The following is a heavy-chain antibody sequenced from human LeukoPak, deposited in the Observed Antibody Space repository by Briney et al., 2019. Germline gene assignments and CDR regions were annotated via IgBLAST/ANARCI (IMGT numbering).Heavy chain of an antibody. CDR3: TTLSESSDT. D-gene: IGHD1-26*01. J-gene: IGHJ4*02. V-gene: IGHV3-15*01. Sequence: GGSLRLSCAASGFTFSSYAMNWVRQAPGKGLEWVGRIKSKTDGGTTDYAAPVKDRFTISRDDSKNTLYLQMYSLKTEDTAVYYCTTLSESSDTWGQGTLVTVSS. CDR2: IKSKTDGGTT. CDR1: GFTFSSYA.